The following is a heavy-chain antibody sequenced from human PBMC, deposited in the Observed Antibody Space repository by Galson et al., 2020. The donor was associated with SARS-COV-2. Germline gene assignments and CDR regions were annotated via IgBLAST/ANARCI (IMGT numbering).Heavy chain of an antibody. Sequence: ETSETLSLTCTVSGGSITRYYWTWLRQSPGRGLEWIGYVHHTGDTNYNPSLKRRVTMSLDTSRYQFSLNLDFVTAADTAVYYCVTYSRTDDYFFPYWGQGTLVTVSS. D-gene: IGHD4-17*01. CDR1: GGSITRYY. V-gene: IGHV4-59*08. CDR3: VTYSRTDDYFFPY. CDR2: VHHTGDT. J-gene: IGHJ1*01.